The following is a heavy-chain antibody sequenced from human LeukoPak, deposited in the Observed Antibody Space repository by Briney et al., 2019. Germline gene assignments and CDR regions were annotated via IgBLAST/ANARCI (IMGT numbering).Heavy chain of an antibody. V-gene: IGHV3-30*03. CDR1: GFTFNTYA. Sequence: GGSLRLSCAASGFTFNTYAMHWVRQAPGKGLEWVAVVSHDESQKYYADSVKGRFIISRDNSRNTLYLQMNSLRAEDTAVYYCARDTFGSFDYWGQGTLVTVSS. CDR2: VSHDESQK. CDR3: ARDTFGSFDY. J-gene: IGHJ4*02. D-gene: IGHD3-16*01.